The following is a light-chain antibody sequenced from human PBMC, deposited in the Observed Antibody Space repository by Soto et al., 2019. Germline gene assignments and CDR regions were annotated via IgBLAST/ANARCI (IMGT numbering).Light chain of an antibody. CDR3: QQYYSTPST. CDR2: WAS. V-gene: IGKV4-1*01. Sequence: DIVMTQSPDSLAVSLGERATINCKSSQSVLYSSNNKNYLAWYQQKPGQPPKLLIYWASTRESGVPDRFSGRGSGTDFTLTISSLQAEDVAVYYGQQYYSTPSTFGQGTKVEIK. J-gene: IGKJ1*01. CDR1: QSVLYSSNNKNY.